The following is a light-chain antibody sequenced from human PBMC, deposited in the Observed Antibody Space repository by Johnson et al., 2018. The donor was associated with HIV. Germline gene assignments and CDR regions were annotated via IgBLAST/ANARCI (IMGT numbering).Light chain of an antibody. CDR3: GTWDASLSVNV. CDR1: SSNIGSNY. J-gene: IGLJ1*01. Sequence: PGQKVTISCSGNSSNIGSNYVSWYQQLPGTAPKLLIYDNDRRPSGVPDRFSGSKSGTSATLDITGLQSGDEADYYCGTWDASLSVNVFGPGTKVTVL. CDR2: DND. V-gene: IGLV1-51*02.